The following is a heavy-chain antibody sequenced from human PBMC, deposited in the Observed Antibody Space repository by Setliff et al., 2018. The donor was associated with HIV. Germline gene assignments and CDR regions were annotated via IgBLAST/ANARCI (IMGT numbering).Heavy chain of an antibody. D-gene: IGHD6-13*01. CDR2: INAGNGNT. CDR3: AINYAKLVLDAFDI. CDR1: GYTFTSYY. J-gene: IGHJ3*02. Sequence: ASVKVSCKASGYTFTSYYMHWVRQAPGQGLEWMGWINAGNGNTKYSQNIQDRVTITRDTSASTAYMELSSLRSEDTAVYYCAINYAKLVLDAFDIWGQGTMVTVSS. V-gene: IGHV1-3*01.